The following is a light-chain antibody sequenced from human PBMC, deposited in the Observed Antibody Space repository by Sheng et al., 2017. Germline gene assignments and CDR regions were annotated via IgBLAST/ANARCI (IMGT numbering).Light chain of an antibody. J-gene: IGLJ3*02. Sequence: QSVLAQPASVSGSLGQSITISCNGSRNDIGRFTFVSWYQQHPAKGPQGHKFMRRIKRPSGVSFRFSGSKSGSTASLTISGLQPEDESTYYCCSYAGSDTWVFGGGTTVTVL. V-gene: IGLV2-23*01. CDR2: RR. CDR1: RNDIGRFTF. CDR3: CSYAGSDTWV.